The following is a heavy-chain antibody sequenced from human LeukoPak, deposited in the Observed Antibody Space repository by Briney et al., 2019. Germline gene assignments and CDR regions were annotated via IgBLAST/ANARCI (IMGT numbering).Heavy chain of an antibody. Sequence: GGSLRLSCAASGFAFSSYAMSWVRQAPGKGLEWVSTITGSGGNTYYADSVKGRFTISRDSSKNTLYLQMNSLRAEDTAVYYCAKCAATRRQSPMGAFDIWGQGTMVTVSS. J-gene: IGHJ3*02. CDR1: GFAFSSYA. V-gene: IGHV3-23*01. CDR2: ITGSGGNT. CDR3: AKCAATRRQSPMGAFDI. D-gene: IGHD3-10*01.